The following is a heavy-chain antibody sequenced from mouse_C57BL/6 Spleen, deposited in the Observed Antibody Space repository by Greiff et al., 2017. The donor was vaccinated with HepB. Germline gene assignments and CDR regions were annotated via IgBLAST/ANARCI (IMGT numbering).Heavy chain of an antibody. V-gene: IGHV5-4*01. CDR2: ISDGGSYT. J-gene: IGHJ2*01. Sequence: EVQVVESGGGLVKPGGSLKLSCAASGFTFSSYAMSWVRQTPEKRLEWVATISDGGSYTYYPDNVKGRFTISRDNAKNNLYLQMSHLKSEDTAMYYCATEHLRLNLFFDYWGQGTTLTVSS. D-gene: IGHD3-2*02. CDR1: GFTFSSYA. CDR3: ATEHLRLNLFFDY.